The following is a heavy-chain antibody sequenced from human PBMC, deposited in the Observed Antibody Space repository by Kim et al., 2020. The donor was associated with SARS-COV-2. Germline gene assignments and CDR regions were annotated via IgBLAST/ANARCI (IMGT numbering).Heavy chain of an antibody. J-gene: IGHJ4*02. CDR2: DKT. CDR3: ATNLAAAGVV. D-gene: IGHD6-13*01. Sequence: DKTYYVESGKCRLTISRDNSKNTLYLQMSSLRVEDTAVYYCATNLAAAGVVWGQGTLVTVSS. V-gene: IGHV3-66*01.